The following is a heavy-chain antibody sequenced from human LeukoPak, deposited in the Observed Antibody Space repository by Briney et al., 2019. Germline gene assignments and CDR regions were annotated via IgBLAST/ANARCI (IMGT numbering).Heavy chain of an antibody. D-gene: IGHD6-19*01. CDR1: GGSISSYY. Sequence: SETLSLTCTVSGGSISSYYWSWIRQPPGKGLERIGYIYYSGSTNYNPSLKSRVTISVDTSKNQFSLKLSSVTAADTAVYYCARDAVYSSGWYYYGMDVWGQGTTVAVSS. CDR2: IYYSGST. V-gene: IGHV4-59*01. J-gene: IGHJ6*02. CDR3: ARDAVYSSGWYYYGMDV.